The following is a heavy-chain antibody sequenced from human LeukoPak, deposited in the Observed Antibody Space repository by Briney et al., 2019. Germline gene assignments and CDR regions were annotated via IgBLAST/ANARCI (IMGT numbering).Heavy chain of an antibody. J-gene: IGHJ4*02. Sequence: SQTLSLTCTVSGGSISRGDYYWSWIRQPPGKGLEWIGYIYYSGSTYYNPSLKSRVTISVDTSKNQFSLKLSSVTAADTAVYYCARERYCSGGSCHTINWGQGTLVTVSS. CDR2: IYYSGST. CDR1: GGSISRGDYY. V-gene: IGHV4-30-4*01. CDR3: ARERYCSGGSCHTIN. D-gene: IGHD2-15*01.